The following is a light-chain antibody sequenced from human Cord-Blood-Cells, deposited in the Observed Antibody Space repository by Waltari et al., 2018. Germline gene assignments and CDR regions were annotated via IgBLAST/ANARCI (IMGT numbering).Light chain of an antibody. CDR3: QAWDSSTVV. J-gene: IGLJ2*01. CDR2: QDS. CDR1: KLGDKY. V-gene: IGLV3-1*01. Sequence: SYELTQPPSVSVSPGQTASITCSGDKLGDKYACWYQQKPGQSPVLVIYQDSKRPSGIPERFYGSNSVNTATLTISGTQAMDEADYYGQAWDSSTVVCGGGTKLTVL.